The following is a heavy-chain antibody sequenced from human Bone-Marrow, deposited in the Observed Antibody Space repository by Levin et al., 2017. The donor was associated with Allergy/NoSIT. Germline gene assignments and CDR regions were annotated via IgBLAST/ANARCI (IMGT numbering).Heavy chain of an antibody. Sequence: GESLKISCVASGFTFSNAWMTWVRQAPGKGLEWVGRIKSKRDGGTIEYAAPVKGRFTISRDDSTNTLYLQMNSLKTEDTAVYYCTAYRGVKVAEFDPWGQATLVIVSS. CDR2: IKSKRDGGTI. J-gene: IGHJ5*02. CDR3: TAYRGVKVAEFDP. V-gene: IGHV3-15*01. CDR1: GFTFSNAW. D-gene: IGHD6-19*01.